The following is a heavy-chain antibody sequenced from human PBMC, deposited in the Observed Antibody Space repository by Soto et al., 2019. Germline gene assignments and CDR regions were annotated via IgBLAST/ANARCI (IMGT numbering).Heavy chain of an antibody. CDR1: GFTFSSYG. CDR2: ISYDGSNK. J-gene: IGHJ4*02. CDR3: AKDHVDYGDFYFDY. D-gene: IGHD4-17*01. V-gene: IGHV3-30*18. Sequence: GSLRLSCAASGFTFSSYGMHWVRQAPGKGLEWVAVISYDGSNKYYADSVKGRFTISRDNSKNTLYLQMNSLRAEDTAVYYCAKDHVDYGDFYFDYWGQGTLVTVSS.